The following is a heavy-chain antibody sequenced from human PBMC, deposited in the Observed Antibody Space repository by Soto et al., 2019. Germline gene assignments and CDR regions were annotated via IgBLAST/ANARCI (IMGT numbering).Heavy chain of an antibody. CDR1: GYTFTSYD. Sequence: ASVKVSCKASGYTFTSYDINWVRQATGQGLEWMGWMNPNSGNTGYAQKFQGRVSMTRDTSISTAYMELSSLRFEDTAVYYCARGAMECGSTSCYTFDYWGQGTLVTVSS. V-gene: IGHV1-8*01. CDR2: MNPNSGNT. J-gene: IGHJ4*02. D-gene: IGHD2-2*01. CDR3: ARGAMECGSTSCYTFDY.